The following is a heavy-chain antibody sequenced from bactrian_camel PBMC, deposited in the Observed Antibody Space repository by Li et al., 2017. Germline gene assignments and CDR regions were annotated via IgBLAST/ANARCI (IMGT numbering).Heavy chain of an antibody. J-gene: IGHJ4*01. D-gene: IGHD5*01. CDR3: TAGTKVGRFCRENDAYNY. V-gene: IGHV3S53*01. CDR2: LDHDGTT. Sequence: HVQLVESGGGSVQAGGSLRLSCATSTYVFSGSFCMGWFRQAPGKQREGVAVLDHDGTTYYKDSVQDRFTIFKDNAKNTLWLQMNSLKPEDTAMYYCTAGTKVGRFCRENDAYNYWGQGTQVT. CDR1: TYVFSGSF.